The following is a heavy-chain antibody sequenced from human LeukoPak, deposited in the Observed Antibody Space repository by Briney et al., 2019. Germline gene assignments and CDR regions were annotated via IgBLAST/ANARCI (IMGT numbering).Heavy chain of an antibody. V-gene: IGHV3-30*18. D-gene: IGHD3-10*01. CDR1: GFTFSSYA. J-gene: IGHJ4*02. Sequence: SGGSLRLSCAASGFTFSSYAMSWVRQAPGKGLEWVAVISYDGSNKYYADSVKGRFTISRDNSKNTLYLQMNSLRAEDTAVYYCAKDPTVRGDYFDYWGQGTLVTVSS. CDR3: AKDPTVRGDYFDY. CDR2: ISYDGSNK.